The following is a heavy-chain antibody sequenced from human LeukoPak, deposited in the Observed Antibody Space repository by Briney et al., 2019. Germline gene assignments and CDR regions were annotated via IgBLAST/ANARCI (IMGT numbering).Heavy chain of an antibody. CDR1: GFTVSSNY. CDR2: IYSGGST. CDR3: ARERYSGGWYSDY. J-gene: IGHJ4*02. D-gene: IGHD6-19*01. V-gene: IGHV3-66*02. Sequence: GGSLRLSCAASGFTVSSNYMSWVRQAPGKGLEWVPVIYSGGSTYYADSVKGRFTISRDNSKNTLYLQMNSLRAEDTAVYYCARERYSGGWYSDYWGQGTLVTVSS.